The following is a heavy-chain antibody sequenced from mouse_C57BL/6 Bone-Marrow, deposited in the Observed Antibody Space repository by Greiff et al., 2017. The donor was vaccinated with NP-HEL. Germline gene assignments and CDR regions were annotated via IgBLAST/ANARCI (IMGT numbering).Heavy chain of an antibody. CDR1: GYTFTSYW. CDR2: INPSNGGT. J-gene: IGHJ4*01. CDR3: ARADYYCSYFYAIDY. V-gene: IGHV1-53*01. D-gene: IGHD1-1*01. Sequence: QVQLQQPGTELVKPGASVKLSCKASGYTFTSYWMHWVKQRPGQGLEWIGNINPSNGGTNYNEKFKSKATLTVDKSSSTAYMQLSSLTSEDSAVYYCARADYYCSYFYAIDYWGQGTSVTVSS.